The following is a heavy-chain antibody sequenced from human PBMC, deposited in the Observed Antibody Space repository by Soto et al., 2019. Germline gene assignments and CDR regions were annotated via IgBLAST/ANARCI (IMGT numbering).Heavy chain of an antibody. V-gene: IGHV1-46*01. CDR2: IDPTGGGT. Sequence: QVQLAQSGAEVKKPGASVKLSCKASGYTFTTYYMHWVRQAPGQGLDWMGIIDPTGGGTSYAQKFQGRVTMTRDTSTSTGYMDLSSLRSEDTAVYYCARGGSSGWPFDYWGQGTLVTVSS. J-gene: IGHJ4*02. CDR3: ARGGSSGWPFDY. CDR1: GYTFTTYY. D-gene: IGHD6-19*01.